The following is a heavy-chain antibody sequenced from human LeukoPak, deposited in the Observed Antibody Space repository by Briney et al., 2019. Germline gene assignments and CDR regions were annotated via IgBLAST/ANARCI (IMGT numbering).Heavy chain of an antibody. CDR2: IYYSGST. CDR1: GGSISSGGYY. D-gene: IGHD3-10*01. CDR3: ARGGYGSPKSDY. V-gene: IGHV4-31*03. Sequence: PSETLSLTCTVSGGSISSGGYYWSWIRQHPGKGLEWIGYIYYSGSTYYNPSLKSRVAISVDTSKNQFSLKLSSVTAADTAVYYCARGGYGSPKSDYWGQGTLVTVSS. J-gene: IGHJ4*02.